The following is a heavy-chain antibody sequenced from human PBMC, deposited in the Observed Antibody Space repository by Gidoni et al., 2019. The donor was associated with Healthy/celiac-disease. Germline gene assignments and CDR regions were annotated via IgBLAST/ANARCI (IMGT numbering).Heavy chain of an antibody. CDR1: GFTFRSYG. V-gene: IGHV3-33*01. Sequence: QVQLVESGGGVVQSGRSLRLTCAASGFTFRSYGMHWVCQAPGKGLEWVAVIWYDGSNKYYADSVKGRFTISRDNSKNTLYLQMNSLRAEDTAVYYCARETTYGSGSYFDYWGQGTLVTVSS. D-gene: IGHD3-10*01. CDR2: IWYDGSNK. J-gene: IGHJ4*02. CDR3: ARETTYGSGSYFDY.